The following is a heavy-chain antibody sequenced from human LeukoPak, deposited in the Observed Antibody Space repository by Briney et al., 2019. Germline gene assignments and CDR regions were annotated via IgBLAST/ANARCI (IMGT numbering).Heavy chain of an antibody. Sequence: PGGSLRLSCAASGFTFSSYGIHWVRQAPGKGLEWVTFIRHDGTNQHYGDSVKGRFTISRDNLKNTVFLQMNRVRAEDTAVYFCARSRNVRMFDYWGQGTLVAVSS. V-gene: IGHV3-30*02. CDR1: GFTFSSYG. CDR2: IRHDGTNQ. CDR3: ARSRNVRMFDY. J-gene: IGHJ4*02.